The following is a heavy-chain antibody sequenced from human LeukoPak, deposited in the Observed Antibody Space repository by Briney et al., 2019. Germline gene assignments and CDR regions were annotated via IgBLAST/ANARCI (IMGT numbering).Heavy chain of an antibody. CDR1: GFSFSTYE. CDR2: ISSSGSTI. Sequence: GGSLRLSCAASGFSFSTYEMNWVRQAPGKGLEWVSYISSSGSTIYYADSVKGRFTISRDNAKNSLYLQMNSLRAEDTAVYYCAELGITMIGGVWGKGTTVTISS. J-gene: IGHJ6*04. V-gene: IGHV3-48*03. D-gene: IGHD3-10*02. CDR3: AELGITMIGGV.